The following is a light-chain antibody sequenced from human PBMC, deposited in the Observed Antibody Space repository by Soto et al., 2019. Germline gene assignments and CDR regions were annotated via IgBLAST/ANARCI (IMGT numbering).Light chain of an antibody. CDR3: QQASSFPLT. J-gene: IGKJ4*01. V-gene: IGKV3-15*01. Sequence: EIVLTQSPATLSLSPGERATLPCRASQSVSSNLAWYQQKPGQAPRLLIYGASTRATGIPARFSGSGSGTDFTLTISSLQPEDFATYYCQQASSFPLTFGGGTKVDIK. CDR1: QSVSSN. CDR2: GAS.